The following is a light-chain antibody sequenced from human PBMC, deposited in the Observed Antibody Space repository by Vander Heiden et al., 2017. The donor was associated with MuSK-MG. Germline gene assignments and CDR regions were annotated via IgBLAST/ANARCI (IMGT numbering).Light chain of an antibody. V-gene: IGKV3-15*01. CDR3: QHFNNWPQT. CDR1: QSVSST. J-gene: IGKJ1*01. Sequence: EILMTQSPATLSASPGERATLSCRASQSVSSTLAWYQQKPGQAPWLLIYDASTRATGIPARFSGSGSGTEFTLTISSLQSEDFAVYYCQHFNNWPQTFGQGTKVDIK. CDR2: DAS.